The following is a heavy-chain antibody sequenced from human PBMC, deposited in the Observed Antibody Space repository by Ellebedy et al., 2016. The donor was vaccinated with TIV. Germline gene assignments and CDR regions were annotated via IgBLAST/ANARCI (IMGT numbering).Heavy chain of an antibody. CDR1: GGSFSGYY. Sequence: MPSETLSLTCDVYGGSFSGYYWTWFRQPPGKGLEWIGYIYSSGRTDYKHSLKSRMAISVDPSRNQISLKLSSVTAADTAVYYCSAAYGRVTPAYWGQGTLVTVSS. V-gene: IGHV4-59*01. CDR3: SAAYGRVTPAY. CDR2: IYSSGRT. D-gene: IGHD4-17*01. J-gene: IGHJ4*02.